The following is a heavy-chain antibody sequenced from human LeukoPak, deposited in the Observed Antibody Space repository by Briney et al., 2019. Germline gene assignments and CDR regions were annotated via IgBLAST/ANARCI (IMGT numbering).Heavy chain of an antibody. CDR3: ARGGSNYEDFYYGMDV. Sequence: ASVKVSCKASGYTFTSYGISWVRQAPGQGLEWMGWISAYNGKTNYAQKLQGRVTMTTDTSTSTAYMELRSLRSDDTAVYYCARGGSNYEDFYYGMDVWGQGTTVTVSS. CDR2: ISAYNGKT. J-gene: IGHJ6*02. V-gene: IGHV1-18*01. CDR1: GYTFTSYG. D-gene: IGHD4-11*01.